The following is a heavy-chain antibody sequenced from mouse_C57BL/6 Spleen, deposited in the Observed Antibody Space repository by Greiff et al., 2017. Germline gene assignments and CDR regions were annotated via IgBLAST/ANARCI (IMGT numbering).Heavy chain of an antibody. CDR2: ISSGSSTI. V-gene: IGHV5-17*01. CDR1: GFTFSDYG. J-gene: IGHJ3*01. CDR3: AGDGYYGWFAY. D-gene: IGHD2-3*01. Sequence: EVKLVESGGGLVKPGGSLKLSCAASGFTFSDYGMHWVRQAPEKGLEWVAYISSGSSTIYYADTVKGRFTISRDNAKNTLFLQMTSLRSEDTAMYYCAGDGYYGWFAYWGQGTLVTVSA.